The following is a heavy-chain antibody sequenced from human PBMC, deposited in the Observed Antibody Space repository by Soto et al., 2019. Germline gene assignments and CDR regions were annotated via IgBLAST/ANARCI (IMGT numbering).Heavy chain of an antibody. Sequence: EVQLVESGGGLVQPGGSLRLSCAASGFTFSSYSMNWVRQAPGKGLEWVSYISNSSSTIYYADSVKGRFTISRDNAKNSLYLQMNSLRDEDTAVYYCAREKFYGSGSYYNPLDYYYGMDVWGQGTTVTVSS. CDR2: ISNSSSTI. CDR3: AREKFYGSGSYYNPLDYYYGMDV. J-gene: IGHJ6*02. V-gene: IGHV3-48*02. CDR1: GFTFSSYS. D-gene: IGHD3-10*01.